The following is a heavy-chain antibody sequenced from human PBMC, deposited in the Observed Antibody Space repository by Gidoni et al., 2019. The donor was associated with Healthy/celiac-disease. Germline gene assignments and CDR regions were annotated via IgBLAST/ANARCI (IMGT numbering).Heavy chain of an antibody. CDR2: IKQDGSEK. J-gene: IGHJ6*02. Sequence: EVQLVESGGGLVQPGGSLRLSCAASGFTFSSYWMTWVRQAPGKGLEWVANIKQDGSEKYYVDSVKGRFTISRDNAKNSLYLQMNSLRAEDTAVYYCARESSYDFWSGYGACMDVWGQGTTVTVSS. CDR3: ARESSYDFWSGYGACMDV. D-gene: IGHD3-3*01. V-gene: IGHV3-7*05. CDR1: GFTFSSYW.